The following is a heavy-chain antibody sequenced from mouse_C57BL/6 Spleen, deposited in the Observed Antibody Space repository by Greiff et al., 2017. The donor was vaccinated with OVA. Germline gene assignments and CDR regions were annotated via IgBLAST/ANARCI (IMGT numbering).Heavy chain of an antibody. CDR1: GYALSSPW. CDR2: IYPGDGDT. Sequence: QVQLKESEPGLVKPGASGKISCKASGYALSSPWMNGVRQRPGRGLGWIGRIYPGDGDTNYNGKFKGKATLTADKSSSTAYMQLSSLTSEDSAVYFCARGAYYYGSSYVDYFDYWGQGTTLTVSS. J-gene: IGHJ2*01. V-gene: IGHV1-82*01. CDR3: ARGAYYYGSSYVDYFDY. D-gene: IGHD1-1*01.